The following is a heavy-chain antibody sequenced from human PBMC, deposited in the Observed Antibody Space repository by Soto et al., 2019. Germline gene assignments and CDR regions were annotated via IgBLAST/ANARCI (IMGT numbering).Heavy chain of an antibody. CDR3: ARDNTHPAYDFWSGPLGYYGMDV. J-gene: IGHJ6*02. Sequence: PSETLSLTCTVSGGSISSGGYYWSWIRQHPGKGLEWIGYIYYSGSTYYNPSLKSRVTISVDTSKNQFSLKLSSVTAADTAVYYCARDNTHPAYDFWSGPLGYYGMDVWGQGTTVTVSS. CDR2: IYYSGST. D-gene: IGHD3-3*01. CDR1: GGSISSGGYY. V-gene: IGHV4-31*03.